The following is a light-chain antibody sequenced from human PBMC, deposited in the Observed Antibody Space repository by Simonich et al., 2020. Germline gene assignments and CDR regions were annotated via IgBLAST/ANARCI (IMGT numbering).Light chain of an antibody. CDR2: EVS. CDR1: SSDVGGYNY. V-gene: IGLV2-8*01. J-gene: IGLJ2*01. Sequence: QSALTQPPSASGSPGQSVTISCTGTSSDVGGYNYVSWYQQHPGKAPKLMIYEVSQRPSGVPDRSAGSKSGNTASLTVSGLQAEDEADYYCSSYAGSNKVFGGGTKLTVL. CDR3: SSYAGSNKV.